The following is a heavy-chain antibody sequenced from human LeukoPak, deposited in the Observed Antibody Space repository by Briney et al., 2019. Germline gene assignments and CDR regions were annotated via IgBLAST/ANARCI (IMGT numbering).Heavy chain of an antibody. Sequence: ETLSLTCTVSGGSISSSSYYWGWIRQPPGKGLEWVSSISSSSSYIYYADSVKGRFTISRDNAKNSLYLQMNSLRAEDTAVYYCARDVNQWLVRGYYYYMDVWGKGTTVTVSS. J-gene: IGHJ6*03. CDR1: GGSISSSS. CDR3: ARDVNQWLVRGYYYYMDV. D-gene: IGHD6-19*01. V-gene: IGHV3-21*01. CDR2: ISSSSSYI.